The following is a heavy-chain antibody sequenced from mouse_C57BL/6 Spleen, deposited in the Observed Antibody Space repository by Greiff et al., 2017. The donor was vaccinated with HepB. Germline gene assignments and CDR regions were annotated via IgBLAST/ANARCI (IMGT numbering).Heavy chain of an antibody. Sequence: EVQGVESGGGLVKPGGSLKLSCAASGFTFSSYTMSWVRQTPEKRLEWVATISGGGGNTYYPDSVKGRFTISRDNAKNTLYLQMSSLRSEDTALYECARQNWDWYFDVWGTGTTVTVSS. CDR3: ARQNWDWYFDV. J-gene: IGHJ1*03. CDR1: GFTFSSYT. CDR2: ISGGGGNT. V-gene: IGHV5-9*01. D-gene: IGHD4-1*01.